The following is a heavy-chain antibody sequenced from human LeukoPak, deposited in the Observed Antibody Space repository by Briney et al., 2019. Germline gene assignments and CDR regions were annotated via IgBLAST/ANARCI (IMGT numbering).Heavy chain of an antibody. CDR2: INPNSGGT. V-gene: IGHV1-2*02. J-gene: IGHJ5*02. D-gene: IGHD3-3*01. CDR1: GYTFTGYY. CDR3: ARGVRFLGEYNWFDP. Sequence: ASVKVSCKASGYTFTGYYMHWVRQAPGQGLEWMGWINPNSGGTNYAQKFQGRVTMTRDTSISTAYMELSRLRPDDTAVYCCARGVRFLGEYNWFDPWGQGTLVTVSS.